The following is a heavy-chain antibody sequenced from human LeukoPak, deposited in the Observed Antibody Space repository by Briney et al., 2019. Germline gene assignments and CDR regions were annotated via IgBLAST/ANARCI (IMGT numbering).Heavy chain of an antibody. J-gene: IGHJ4*02. CDR1: GFTFSSYA. D-gene: IGHD3-9*01. CDR3: ARSPYYDILAGFYYYFDY. Sequence: GRSLRLSCAASGFTFSSYAMHWVRQAPGKGLEWEADISYDGSNKYYADSVKGRLTISRDNSKSTLYLQMNSLRAEDTATYYCARSPYYDILAGFYYYFDYWGQGTLVTVSS. CDR2: ISYDGSNK. V-gene: IGHV3-30-3*01.